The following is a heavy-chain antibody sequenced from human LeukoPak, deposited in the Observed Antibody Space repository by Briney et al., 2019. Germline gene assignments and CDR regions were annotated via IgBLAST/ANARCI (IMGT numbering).Heavy chain of an antibody. CDR2: INPDGTNT. CDR1: GFSFSSYW. V-gene: IGHV3-74*03. J-gene: IGHJ6*03. Sequence: PGGSLRLSCVTSGFSFSSYWMHWVRQAPGKGLVWVSDINPDGTNTTYADSVKGRFTMSRDNAKNTLYLQMNGLTADDTAVYYCVTAGHYFMDVWGKGTTVTVSS. CDR3: VTAGHYFMDV.